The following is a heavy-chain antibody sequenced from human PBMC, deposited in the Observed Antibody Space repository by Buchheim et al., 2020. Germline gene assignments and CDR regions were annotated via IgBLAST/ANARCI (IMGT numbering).Heavy chain of an antibody. Sequence: QVQLQQWGAGLLKPSETLSLTCAVYGGSFSGYYWSWIRQPPGKGLEWIGEINHSGSTNYNPSLQSRVTISVDTSKNQFSLKLSSVTAGETAVYYCARGGTYYDILTGKNPKNGFDPWGQGTL. CDR3: ARGGTYYDILTGKNPKNGFDP. CDR2: INHSGST. CDR1: GGSFSGYY. D-gene: IGHD3-9*01. V-gene: IGHV4-34*01. J-gene: IGHJ5*02.